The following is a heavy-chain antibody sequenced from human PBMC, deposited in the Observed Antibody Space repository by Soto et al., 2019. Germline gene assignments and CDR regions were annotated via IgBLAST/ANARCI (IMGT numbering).Heavy chain of an antibody. Sequence: EVQLLESGGGLVQPGGSLRLSCAASGFTFSTYAMNWVRRAPGKGLEWVSSISNNGGGAYYADSVKGRFTVSRDNSKNTLYLQMNGLRVEDTAVYYCAKDWVLGSIIYYFDYWGQGALVSVSS. J-gene: IGHJ4*02. CDR3: AKDWVLGSIIYYFDY. D-gene: IGHD1-1*01. V-gene: IGHV3-23*01. CDR1: GFTFSTYA. CDR2: ISNNGGGA.